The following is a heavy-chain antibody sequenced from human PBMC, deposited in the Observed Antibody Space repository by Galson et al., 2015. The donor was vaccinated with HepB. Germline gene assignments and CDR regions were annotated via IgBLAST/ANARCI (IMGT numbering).Heavy chain of an antibody. CDR3: ARDGVPGYCSGGSCYLDGGDY. CDR2: IIPILGIA. V-gene: IGHV1-69*10. CDR1: GGTFSSYA. D-gene: IGHD2-15*01. Sequence: SVKVSCKASGGTFSSYAISWVRQAPGQGLEWMGGIIPILGIANYAQKFQGRVTITADKSTSTAYMELSSLRSEDTAVYYCARDGVPGYCSGGSCYLDGGDYWGQGTLVTVSS. J-gene: IGHJ4*02.